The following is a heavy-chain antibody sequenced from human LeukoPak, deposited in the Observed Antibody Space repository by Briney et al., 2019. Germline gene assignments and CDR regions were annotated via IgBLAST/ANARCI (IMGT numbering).Heavy chain of an antibody. V-gene: IGHV3-11*04. CDR2: ISSSGSTI. Sequence: KPGGSLRLSCAASGFTFSDYYMSWIRQAPGKGLEWVSYISSSGSTIYYADSVKGRFTISRDNAKNSLYLQMNSLRAEDTAVYYCAREARDSSLYYFDYWGQGTLVTVSS. J-gene: IGHJ4*02. CDR3: AREARDSSLYYFDY. D-gene: IGHD3-22*01. CDR1: GFTFSDYY.